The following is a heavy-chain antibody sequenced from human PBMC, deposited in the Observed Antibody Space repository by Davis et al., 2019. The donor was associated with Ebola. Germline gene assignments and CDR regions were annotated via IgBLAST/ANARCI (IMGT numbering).Heavy chain of an antibody. J-gene: IGHJ4*02. Sequence: PGGSLRLSCAASGFTFSSYSMNWVRQAPGKGLEWVSSISSSSSYIYYADSVKGRFTISRDNAKNSLSLQMNSLRAEDTAVYYCARGPDFGLGSYFDYWGQGTLVTVSS. V-gene: IGHV3-21*01. CDR3: ARGPDFGLGSYFDY. CDR2: ISSSSSYI. CDR1: GFTFSSYS. D-gene: IGHD3/OR15-3a*01.